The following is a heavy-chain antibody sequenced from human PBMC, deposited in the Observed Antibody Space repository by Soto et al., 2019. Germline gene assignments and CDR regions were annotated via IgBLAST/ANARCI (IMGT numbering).Heavy chain of an antibody. Sequence: EESLKISCKGSGYNFAGYWIAWVRQMPGKGLELMGIIYPSDSDTRYRPSFQGQVTISADKSISSAYLQWSSLRASDTAMYYCARGGVSTRTFDYRGQGTPVTASS. CDR1: GYNFAGYW. V-gene: IGHV5-51*01. CDR2: IYPSDSDT. D-gene: IGHD3-3*01. J-gene: IGHJ4*02. CDR3: ARGGVSTRTFDY.